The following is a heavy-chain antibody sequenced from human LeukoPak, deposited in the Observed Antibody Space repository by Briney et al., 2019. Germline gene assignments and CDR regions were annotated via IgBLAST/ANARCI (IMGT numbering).Heavy chain of an antibody. CDR2: ISSSSSYI. CDR1: GFTFSSYS. J-gene: IGHJ6*03. V-gene: IGHV3-21*05. D-gene: IGHD2-2*01. CDR3: AGRGEYQLLSYYYYYMDV. Sequence: PGGSLRLSCAASGFTFSSYSMNWVRQAPGKGLEWVSYISSSSSYIYYADSVKGRFTISRDNAKNSLYLQMNSLRAEDTAVYYCAGRGEYQLLSYYYYYMDVWGKGTTVTVSS.